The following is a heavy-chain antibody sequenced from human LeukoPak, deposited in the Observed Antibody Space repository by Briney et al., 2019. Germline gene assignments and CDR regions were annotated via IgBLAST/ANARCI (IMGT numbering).Heavy chain of an antibody. CDR3: ARGRGMATIGWHFDY. CDR2: INHSGST. D-gene: IGHD5-24*01. V-gene: IGHV4-34*01. Sequence: SETLSLTCAVYGGSFSGYYWSWIRQPPGKGLEWIGEINHSGSTNYNPSLKSRVTISVDTSKNQFSLKLSSVTAADTAVYYCARGRGMATIGWHFDYWGQGTLVTVSS. J-gene: IGHJ4*02. CDR1: GGSFSGYY.